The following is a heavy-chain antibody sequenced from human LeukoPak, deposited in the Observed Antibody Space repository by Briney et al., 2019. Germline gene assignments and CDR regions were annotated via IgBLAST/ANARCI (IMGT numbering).Heavy chain of an antibody. CDR3: ARRKGNSCFDY. CDR2: IYYSGST. J-gene: IGHJ4*02. CDR1: GGSISSSSYY. D-gene: IGHD4-23*01. Sequence: SETLSLTCTVSGGSISSSSYYWGWIRQPPGKGLEWIGSIYYSGSTYYNPSLKSRVTISVDTSKNQFSLKLSSVTAADTAVYYCARRKGNSCFDYWGQGTLVTVSS. V-gene: IGHV4-39*07.